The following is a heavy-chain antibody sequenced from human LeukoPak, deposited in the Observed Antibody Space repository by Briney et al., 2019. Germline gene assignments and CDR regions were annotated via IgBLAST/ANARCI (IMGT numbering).Heavy chain of an antibody. Sequence: PGGSLRLSCSASGFSFSDYAMSWVRQAPGKGLEWVSAITGPGEGTWYADSVQGRFTTSRDNSKNTLYLQMNSLSAEDTAVYFCAKRICGWYQIDHWGQGTLVTVSS. CDR2: ITGPGEGT. D-gene: IGHD6-19*01. CDR1: GFSFSDYA. V-gene: IGHV3-23*01. J-gene: IGHJ4*02. CDR3: AKRICGWYQIDH.